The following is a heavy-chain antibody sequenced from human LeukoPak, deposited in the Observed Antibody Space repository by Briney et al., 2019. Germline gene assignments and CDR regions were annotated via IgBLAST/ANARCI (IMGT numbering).Heavy chain of an antibody. J-gene: IGHJ4*02. CDR1: GFIFGVYG. D-gene: IGHD2-15*01. V-gene: IGHV3-49*04. Sequence: PGGSLRLSCIVCGFIFGVYGMSWVRQAPGKGLECIGYIKRKLHGGTREYAASVKGRFTISRDDSKSIVYLQMNSLKTDDTAVYYCTREKSGYCSIGSCYGFDNWGQGTLVTVSP. CDR2: IKRKLHGGTR. CDR3: TREKSGYCSIGSCYGFDN.